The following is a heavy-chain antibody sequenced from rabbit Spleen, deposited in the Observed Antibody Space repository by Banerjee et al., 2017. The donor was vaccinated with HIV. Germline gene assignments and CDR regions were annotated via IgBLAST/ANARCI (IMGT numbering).Heavy chain of an antibody. CDR2: IYTGNGKN. V-gene: IGHV1S45*01. CDR1: GFSFSSGYD. CDR3: ARGSATMTMVIIGFYLSL. D-gene: IGHD2-1*01. Sequence: QEQLVESGGGLVKPEGSLTLTCTASGFSFSSGYDMSWVRQAPGKGLEWIGFIYTGNGKNYYASWAKGRFTISKTSSTTVTLQMTALTAADTATYFCARGSATMTMVIIGFYLSLWGQGTLVTVS. J-gene: IGHJ4*01.